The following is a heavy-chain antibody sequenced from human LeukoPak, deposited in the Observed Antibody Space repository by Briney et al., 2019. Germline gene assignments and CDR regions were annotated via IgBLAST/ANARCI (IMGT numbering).Heavy chain of an antibody. V-gene: IGHV4-34*01. J-gene: IGHJ4*02. CDR3: ARGDMILDTASFDY. CDR2: INHSGSA. CDR1: GGSFSGYY. Sequence: PSETLSLTCAVYGGSFSGYYWSWIRQPPGKGLEWIGEINHSGSANYNPSLKSRVTISVDTSKNQFSLKLSSVTAADTAVYYCARGDMILDTASFDYCGQGTLVTVSS. D-gene: IGHD5-18*01.